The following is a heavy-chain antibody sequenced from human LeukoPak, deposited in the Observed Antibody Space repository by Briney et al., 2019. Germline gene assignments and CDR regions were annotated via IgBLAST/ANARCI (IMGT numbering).Heavy chain of an antibody. V-gene: IGHV3-9*01. J-gene: IGHJ4*02. CDR1: GFTFSSHA. D-gene: IGHD3-22*01. CDR2: ISWNSGSI. Sequence: PGGSLRLSCSASGFTFSSHAMHWVRQAPGKGLEWVSGISWNSGSIGYADSVKGRFTISRDNAKNSLYLQMNSLRAEDTALYYCAKDNYYDSSGYFDYWGQGTLVTVSS. CDR3: AKDNYYDSSGYFDY.